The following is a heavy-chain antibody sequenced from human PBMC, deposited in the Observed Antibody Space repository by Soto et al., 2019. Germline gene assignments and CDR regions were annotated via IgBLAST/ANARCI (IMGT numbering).Heavy chain of an antibody. CDR1: GYSFVGYW. D-gene: IGHD5-12*01. J-gene: IGHJ4*02. CDR2: IDPSDSQT. CDR3: ARQIYDSNTGPNFQYYFDS. V-gene: IGHV5-10-1*01. Sequence: PGESLKISCKGSGYSFVGYWITWVCQKPGKGLEWMGRIDPSDSQTYYSPSFRGHVTISVTKSITTVFLQWSSLRASDTAMYYCARQIYDSNTGPNFQYYFDSWGQGTPVTVSS.